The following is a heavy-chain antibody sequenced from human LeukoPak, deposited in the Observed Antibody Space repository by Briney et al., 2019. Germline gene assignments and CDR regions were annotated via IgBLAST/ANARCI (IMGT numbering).Heavy chain of an antibody. CDR3: AKDSPLTPPYYYDSSGHEHDY. CDR2: IRYDGSNK. V-gene: IGHV3-30*02. J-gene: IGHJ4*02. Sequence: PVGSLRLSCAASGFTFSSYGMHWVRHAPRKGLEWVAFIRYDGSNKYYADSVKGRFTISRDNSKNTLYLQMNSLRAEDTAVYYCAKDSPLTPPYYYDSSGHEHDYWGQGTLVTVSS. CDR1: GFTFSSYG. D-gene: IGHD3-22*01.